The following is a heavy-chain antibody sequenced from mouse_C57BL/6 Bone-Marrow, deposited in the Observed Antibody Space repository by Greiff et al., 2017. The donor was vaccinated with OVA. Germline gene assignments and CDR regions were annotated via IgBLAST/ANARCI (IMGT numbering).Heavy chain of an antibody. CDR2: ISYDGSN. J-gene: IGHJ4*01. V-gene: IGHV3-6*01. D-gene: IGHD2-4*01. CDR3: ARAYYDYDLYAMDY. CDR1: GYSITSGYY. Sequence: EVHLVESGPGLVKPSQSLSLTCSVTGYSITSGYYWNWIRQFPGNKLEWMGYISYDGSNNYNPSLKNRISITRDTSKNQFFLKLNSVTTEDTATYYCARAYYDYDLYAMDYWGQGTSVTVSS.